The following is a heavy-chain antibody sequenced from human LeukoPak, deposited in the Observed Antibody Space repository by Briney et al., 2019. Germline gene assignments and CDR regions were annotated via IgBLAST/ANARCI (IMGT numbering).Heavy chain of an antibody. CDR1: GYTFTGYY. Sequence: ASVKVSCKASGYTFTGYYMHWVRQAPGQGLEWMGWINPNSGGTNYAQKFQGRVTMTRDTSISTAYMELSRLRSDDTAVYYCAREVEGAEYSSSSTLLYYYYYMDVWGKGTTVTVSS. CDR2: INPNSGGT. CDR3: AREVEGAEYSSSSTLLYYYYYMDV. D-gene: IGHD6-6*01. V-gene: IGHV1-2*02. J-gene: IGHJ6*03.